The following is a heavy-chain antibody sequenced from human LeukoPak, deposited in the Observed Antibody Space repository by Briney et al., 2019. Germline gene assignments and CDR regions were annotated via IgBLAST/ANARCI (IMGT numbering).Heavy chain of an antibody. CDR2: IIPILGMA. Sequence: GASVKVSCKASGGTFSSYAISWVRQAPGQGLEWMGRIIPILGMANYAQKFRGRVTITADKSTSTAYMELSSLRSEDTAVYYCARAGHYYGSGSFINLYNWFDPWGQGTLVTVSS. J-gene: IGHJ5*02. CDR3: ARAGHYYGSGSFINLYNWFDP. CDR1: GGTFSSYA. V-gene: IGHV1-69*04. D-gene: IGHD3-10*01.